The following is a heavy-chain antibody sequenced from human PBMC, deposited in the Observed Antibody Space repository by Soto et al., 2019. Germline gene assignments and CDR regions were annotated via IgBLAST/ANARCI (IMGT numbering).Heavy chain of an antibody. V-gene: IGHV4-39*01. Sequence: TSETLSLTCTVSGGSISSSSYYWGWIRQPPGKGLEWIGSIYYSGSTYYNPSLKSRVTISVDTSKNQFSLKLSSVTAADTAVYYCARLGIAAAGKGPYYYYGMDVWGQGTTVTV. CDR3: ARLGIAAAGKGPYYYYGMDV. CDR1: GGSISSSSYY. CDR2: IYYSGST. J-gene: IGHJ6*02. D-gene: IGHD6-13*01.